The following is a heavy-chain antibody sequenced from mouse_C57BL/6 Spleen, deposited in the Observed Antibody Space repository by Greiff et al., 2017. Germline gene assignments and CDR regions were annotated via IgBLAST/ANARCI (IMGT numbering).Heavy chain of an antibody. Sequence: QVQLQQSGAELVRPGTSVKVSCKASGYAFTNYLIEWVKQRPGQGLERIGVINPGSGGTNYNEKFKGKATLTADKSSSTAYMQLSSLTSEDSAVYFCARLGLRQDFDYWGQGTTLTVSS. CDR2: INPGSGGT. V-gene: IGHV1-54*01. J-gene: IGHJ2*01. CDR1: GYAFTNYL. D-gene: IGHD2-4*01. CDR3: ARLGLRQDFDY.